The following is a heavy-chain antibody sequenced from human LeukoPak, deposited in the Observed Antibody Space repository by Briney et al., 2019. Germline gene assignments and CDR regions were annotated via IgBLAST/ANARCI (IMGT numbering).Heavy chain of an antibody. V-gene: IGHV1-46*01. D-gene: IGHD6-19*01. Sequence: GASVKVSCKASGYTFTSYYMHWVRQAPGQGLEWMGIINPSRGSTSQAQTFQGRVTMTRDMSTSTVSMELSSLRSEDTAVYYCAREGAVAGPFDYWGQGTLVTVSS. CDR3: AREGAVAGPFDY. CDR1: GYTFTSYY. J-gene: IGHJ4*02. CDR2: INPSRGST.